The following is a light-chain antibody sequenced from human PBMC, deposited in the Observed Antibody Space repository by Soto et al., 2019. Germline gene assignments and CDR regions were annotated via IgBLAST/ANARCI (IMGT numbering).Light chain of an antibody. CDR2: AAS. V-gene: IGKV1-27*01. J-gene: IGKJ3*01. CDR3: QKYNSAPFT. CDR1: QGISNY. Sequence: DIQMTQSPSSLSASVGDRVAITCRASQGISNYLAWYQQKPGQVHKLLIYAASTLPSGVPSRFSGSGSGTDFTLTISSLQPEDVATYDCQKYNSAPFTFGPGTKVDIK.